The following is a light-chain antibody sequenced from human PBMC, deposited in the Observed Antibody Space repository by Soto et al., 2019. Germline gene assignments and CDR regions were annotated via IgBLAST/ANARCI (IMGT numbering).Light chain of an antibody. CDR1: QGIRNE. CDR2: AAS. CDR3: LQHNSYPHT. J-gene: IGKJ4*01. Sequence: DIQMTQSPSSLSASVGDRVTITCRASQGIRNELGWYQHQPGKAPRRLIYAASSLQSGVPSRFSGRGSGTEFTLTISSLQPEDLATYYSLQHNSYPHTFGGGTKVEI. V-gene: IGKV1-17*01.